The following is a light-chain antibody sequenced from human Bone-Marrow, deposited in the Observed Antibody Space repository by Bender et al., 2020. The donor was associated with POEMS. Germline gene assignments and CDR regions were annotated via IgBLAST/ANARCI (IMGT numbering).Light chain of an antibody. Sequence: QPVLTQPPSVSGAPGQRVTISCSGSSSNIGTGYDVHWYQQLPGEAPKLLIYYDDLLTPGVSDRFSASKSGTSASLAISELQSEDEALYYCSAWDDSLSGWVFGGGTKLTVL. V-gene: IGLV1-36*01. CDR3: SAWDDSLSGWV. CDR2: YDD. CDR1: SSNIGTGYD. J-gene: IGLJ3*02.